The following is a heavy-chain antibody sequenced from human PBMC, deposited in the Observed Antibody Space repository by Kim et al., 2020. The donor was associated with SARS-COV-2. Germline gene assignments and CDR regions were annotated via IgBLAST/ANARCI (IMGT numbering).Heavy chain of an antibody. V-gene: IGHV3-49*04. CDR1: GFTFGDYA. CDR2: IRSKAYGGTT. J-gene: IGHJ4*02. D-gene: IGHD2-15*01. Sequence: GGSLRLSCTASGFTFGDYAMSWVRQAPGKGLEWVGFIRSKAYGGTTEYAASVKGRFTISRDDSKSIAYLQMNSLKTEDTAVYYCTRDRYCSGGSCYSGDYWGQGTLVTVS. CDR3: TRDRYCSGGSCYSGDY.